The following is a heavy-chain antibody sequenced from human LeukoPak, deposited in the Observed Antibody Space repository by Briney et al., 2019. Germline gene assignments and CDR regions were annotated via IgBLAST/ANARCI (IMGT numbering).Heavy chain of an antibody. D-gene: IGHD1-20*01. CDR1: SASISGSSYY. Sequence: SETLSLTCTVSSASISGSSYYWSWIRQPPGQGLEWIGTIHSSGNTYYNPSLKSRVTISVDTSKNQFSLKLSSVTAADTAVYYCARWYNWNGGLAFDIWGQGTMVTVSS. CDR2: IHSSGNT. J-gene: IGHJ3*02. V-gene: IGHV4-39*07. CDR3: ARWYNWNGGLAFDI.